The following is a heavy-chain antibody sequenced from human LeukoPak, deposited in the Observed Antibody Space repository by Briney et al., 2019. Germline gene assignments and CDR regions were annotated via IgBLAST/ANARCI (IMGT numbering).Heavy chain of an antibody. CDR1: GGSFSGYY. Sequence: SETLSLTCAVYGGSFSGYYWSWIRQPPGKGLEWIGEINHSGSNNYNPSLKSRVTISVDTSKNQFSLKLSSVTAADTAVYYCARRHRELHAFDIWGQGTMVTVSS. J-gene: IGHJ3*02. CDR2: INHSGSN. D-gene: IGHD1-26*01. CDR3: ARRHRELHAFDI. V-gene: IGHV4-34*01.